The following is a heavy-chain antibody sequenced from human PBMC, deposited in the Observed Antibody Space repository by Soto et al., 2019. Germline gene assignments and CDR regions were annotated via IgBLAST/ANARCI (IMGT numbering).Heavy chain of an antibody. CDR3: ARDRAHDSWSGYYKSYYYGMDV. CDR2: ISSSSSYI. V-gene: IGHV3-21*01. CDR1: GFTFSSYS. J-gene: IGHJ6*02. D-gene: IGHD3-3*01. Sequence: GGSLRLSCAASGFTFSSYSMNWVRQAPGKGLEWVSSISSSSSYIYYADSVKGRFTISRDNAKNSLYLQMNSLRAEDTAVYYCARDRAHDSWSGYYKSYYYGMDVWGQGTTVTVSS.